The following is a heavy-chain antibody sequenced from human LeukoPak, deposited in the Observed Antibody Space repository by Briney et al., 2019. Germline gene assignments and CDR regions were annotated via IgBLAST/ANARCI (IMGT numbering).Heavy chain of an antibody. CDR2: IYSGGST. CDR3: ARTVVGAIGDWFDP. D-gene: IGHD1-26*01. Sequence: GGSLRLSCAASGFTFSSYAMNWVRQAPGKGLEWVSVIYSGGSTYYADSVQGRFTISRDNSKNTVYLQMNSLRAEDTAVYYCARTVVGAIGDWFDPWGQGTLVTVSS. J-gene: IGHJ5*02. V-gene: IGHV3-66*01. CDR1: GFTFSSYA.